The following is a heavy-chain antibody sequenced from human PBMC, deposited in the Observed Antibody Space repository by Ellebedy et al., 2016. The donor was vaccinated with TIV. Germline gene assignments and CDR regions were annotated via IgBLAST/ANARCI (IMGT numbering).Heavy chain of an antibody. J-gene: IGHJ4*02. CDR3: ARWGPYSGTFQGPFDF. Sequence: AASVKVSCKASGETSSSHALNWVRQATGQGLEWVGRIIPILNVVNYARKFQGRVTITADRSTNIVYLELSSLRFEDTAVYYCARWGPYSGTFQGPFDFWGQGVLVTVSS. CDR1: GETSSSHA. CDR2: IIPILNVV. V-gene: IGHV1-69*04. D-gene: IGHD5-12*01.